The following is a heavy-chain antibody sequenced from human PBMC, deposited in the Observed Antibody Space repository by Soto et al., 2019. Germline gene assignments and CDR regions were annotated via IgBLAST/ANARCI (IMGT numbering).Heavy chain of an antibody. J-gene: IGHJ4*02. CDR2: IYSDGTGT. CDR3: VRGFRDY. CDR1: GFNFSSFW. V-gene: IGHV3-74*01. Sequence: GGSLRLSCAASGFNFSSFWMDWVRQVPGKGLLWVAGIYSDGTGTAYADAVKGRFTISRDNAKNTVYLQMNNLRAEDTAVYHCVRGFRDYWGQGTLVTVSS.